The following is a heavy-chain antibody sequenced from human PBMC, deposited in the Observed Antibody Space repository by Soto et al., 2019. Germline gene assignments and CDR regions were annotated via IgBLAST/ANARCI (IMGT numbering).Heavy chain of an antibody. V-gene: IGHV4-30-2*01. CDR3: ARFPLWFGELDY. J-gene: IGHJ4*02. CDR1: GASIGSGSYS. Sequence: QLQLQESGSGLVRPSQTLSLTCTVSGASIGSGSYSWNWIRQPPGKGLEWIGYLHHSGDTYFNPSLRRRVSISVDRSNNQFSLKLIYVTAADTAVYYCARFPLWFGELDYWGQGALVTGSS. CDR2: LHHSGDT. D-gene: IGHD3-10*01.